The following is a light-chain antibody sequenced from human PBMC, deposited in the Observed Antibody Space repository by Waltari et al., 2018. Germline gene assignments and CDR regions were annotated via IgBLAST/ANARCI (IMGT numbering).Light chain of an antibody. Sequence: EIVLTQSPGTLSLSPGERATLSCRASQSVSASFLAWYQQKPGQAPRLLIAVYSTRAPGIPDRSSGSGSGTDFTLTINRLEPEDFALYYCQQYGSPPYTFGQGTRLEIK. J-gene: IGKJ2*01. CDR3: QQYGSPPYT. V-gene: IGKV3-20*01. CDR2: VYS. CDR1: QSVSASF.